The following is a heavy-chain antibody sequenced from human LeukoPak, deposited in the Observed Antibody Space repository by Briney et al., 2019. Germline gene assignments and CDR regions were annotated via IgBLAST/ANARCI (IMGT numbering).Heavy chain of an antibody. Sequence: GGSLRLSCAASGFTFSSYSMNWVRQAPGKGLEWVSSISSSSSYIYYADSVKGRFTISRDNAKNSLYLQMNSLRAGDTAVYYCARDSLGYCSGGSCYSGGLDYWGQGTLVTVSS. J-gene: IGHJ4*02. D-gene: IGHD2-15*01. V-gene: IGHV3-21*01. CDR3: ARDSLGYCSGGSCYSGGLDY. CDR1: GFTFSSYS. CDR2: ISSSSSYI.